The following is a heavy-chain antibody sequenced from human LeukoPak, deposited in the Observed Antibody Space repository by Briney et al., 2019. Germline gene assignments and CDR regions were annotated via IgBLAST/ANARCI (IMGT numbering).Heavy chain of an antibody. CDR3: ARAGATISHWNWRNDAFDI. Sequence: GGSLRLSCAASGFTFSSYSMNWVRQAPGKGLEWVASISSSSRYIYYADSVKGRFTISRDNAKNSLYLQMNSLRAEDTAVYYCARAGATISHWNWRNDAFDIWGQGTMVTVSS. D-gene: IGHD1-26*01. V-gene: IGHV3-21*01. J-gene: IGHJ3*02. CDR2: ISSSSRYI. CDR1: GFTFSSYS.